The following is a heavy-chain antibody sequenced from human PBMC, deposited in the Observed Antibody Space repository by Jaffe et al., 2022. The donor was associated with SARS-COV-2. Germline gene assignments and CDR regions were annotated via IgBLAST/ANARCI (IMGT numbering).Heavy chain of an antibody. CDR1: GGSISSYY. CDR3: ARDSVSKQLDTNTYGMDV. V-gene: IGHV4-4*07. Sequence: QVQLQESGPGLVKPSETLSLTCTVSGGSISSYYWSWIRQPAGKGLEWIGRIYTSGSTNYNPSLKSRVTMSVDTSKNQFSLKLSSVTAADTAVYYCARDSVSKQLDTNTYGMDVWGQGTTVTVSS. D-gene: IGHD6-13*01. J-gene: IGHJ6*02. CDR2: IYTSGST.